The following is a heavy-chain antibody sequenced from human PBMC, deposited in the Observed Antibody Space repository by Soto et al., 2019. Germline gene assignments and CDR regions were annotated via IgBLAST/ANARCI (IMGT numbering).Heavy chain of an antibody. V-gene: IGHV4-31*03. CDR1: GGSITSGGYY. CDR2: ISYSGST. D-gene: IGHD3-16*02. J-gene: IGHJ4*02. Sequence: SETLSLTCTVSGGSITSGGYYWSWIRQYPGKGLEWIGYISYSGSTYYNPSLKSRVIISVDTSKNQFSLKLSSVTAADTAVYYCARSVRLGDLSLRYWGQGTLVTVSS. CDR3: ARSVRLGDLSLRY.